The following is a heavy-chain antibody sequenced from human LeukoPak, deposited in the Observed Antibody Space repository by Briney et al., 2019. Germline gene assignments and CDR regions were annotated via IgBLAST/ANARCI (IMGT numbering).Heavy chain of an antibody. CDR1: GFTFSSYA. D-gene: IGHD6-19*01. CDR2: ISGSGGST. CDR3: AKGYSSGYDYFDY. Sequence: PGGSLRLSCAASGFTFSSYAMSWVRQAPGKGLEWVSAISGSGGSTYYADSVKGRFTISRDNSKNALYLQMNSLRAEDTAVYYCAKGYSSGYDYFDYWGQGTLVTVSS. J-gene: IGHJ4*02. V-gene: IGHV3-23*01.